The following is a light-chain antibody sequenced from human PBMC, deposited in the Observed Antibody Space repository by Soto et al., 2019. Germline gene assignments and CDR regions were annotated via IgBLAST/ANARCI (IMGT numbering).Light chain of an antibody. V-gene: IGLV2-14*01. Sequence: QSALTQPASVSGSPGQSITISCAGTSSDVGAYNYVSWFQQHPGKVPKLIIYDVSDRPSGVSDRFSGSKSGNTASLTISGLQADDEADYYCSSYTTSNPMIFGGGTTLPV. J-gene: IGLJ2*01. CDR2: DVS. CDR3: SSYTTSNPMI. CDR1: SSDVGAYNY.